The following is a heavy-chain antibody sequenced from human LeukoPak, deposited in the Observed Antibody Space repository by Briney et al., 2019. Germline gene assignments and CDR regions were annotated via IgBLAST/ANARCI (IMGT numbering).Heavy chain of an antibody. CDR3: ARGKDTAMVQYNWFDP. D-gene: IGHD5-18*01. CDR2: IYYSGST. V-gene: IGHV4-39*07. CDR1: GGSISSSSYY. J-gene: IGHJ5*02. Sequence: SETLSLTCTVSGGSISSSSYYWGWIRQPPGKGLEWIGSIYYSGSTYYNPSLKSRVTISVDTSKNQFSLKLSSVTAADTAVYYCARGKDTAMVQYNWFDPWGQGTLVTVSS.